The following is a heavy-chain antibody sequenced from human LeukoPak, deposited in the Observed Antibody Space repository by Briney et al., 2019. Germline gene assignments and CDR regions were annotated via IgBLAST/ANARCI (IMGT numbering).Heavy chain of an antibody. V-gene: IGHV1-69*06. D-gene: IGHD3-10*01. CDR3: ARDFGPVGRLWFGGSGAGYFDY. CDR1: GGTFSSYA. J-gene: IGHJ4*02. CDR2: IIPIFGTA. Sequence: ASVKVSCKASGGTFSSYAISWVRQAPGQGLEWMGGIIPIFGTANYAQKFQGRVTITADKSTSTAYMELRSLRSDDTAVYYCARDFGPVGRLWFGGSGAGYFDYWGQGTLVTVSS.